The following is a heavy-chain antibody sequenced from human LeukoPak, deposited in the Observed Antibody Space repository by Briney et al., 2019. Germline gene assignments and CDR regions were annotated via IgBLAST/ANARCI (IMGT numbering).Heavy chain of an antibody. CDR3: ARDKRDDYVWGSYRYMRLSYFDS. V-gene: IGHV4-59*01. CDR2: IYYSGST. Sequence: SETLSLTCTVSGGSISSYYWSWIRQPPGKGLEWIGYIYYSGSTNYNPSLKSRVTISVDTSKNQFSLKLSSVTAADTAIYYCARDKRDDYVWGSYRYMRLSYFDSWGQGILVTVSS. CDR1: GGSISSYY. J-gene: IGHJ4*02. D-gene: IGHD3-16*02.